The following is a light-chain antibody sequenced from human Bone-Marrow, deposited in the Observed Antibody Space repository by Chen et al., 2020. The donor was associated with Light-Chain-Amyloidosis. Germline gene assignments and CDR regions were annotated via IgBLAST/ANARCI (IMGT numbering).Light chain of an antibody. CDR1: DLPTND. Sequence: YELTQPPSVPVSPGQTATITCSGDDLPTNDAYWYQQKPGQAPVLVIHRDTERPSGISERFSGSSSGTTATLTISGVQAEDEADYHCQSADSSGTYEVIFGGGTKLTVL. J-gene: IGLJ2*01. CDR2: RDT. CDR3: QSADSSGTYEVI. V-gene: IGLV3-25*03.